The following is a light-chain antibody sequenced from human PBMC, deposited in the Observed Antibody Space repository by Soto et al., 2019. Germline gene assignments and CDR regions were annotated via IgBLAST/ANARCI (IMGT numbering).Light chain of an antibody. V-gene: IGLV2-14*01. CDR3: SSYTSSSTLLYV. Sequence: QSALTQPASVSGSPGQSITISCTGTSSDVGGYNYVSWYQQHPGKAPKLMIYDVSNRPSGVSNRFSGSKSGNTASLTISGLQAEDEADYYCSSYTSSSTLLYVFGTGIKLTVL. J-gene: IGLJ1*01. CDR2: DVS. CDR1: SSDVGGYNY.